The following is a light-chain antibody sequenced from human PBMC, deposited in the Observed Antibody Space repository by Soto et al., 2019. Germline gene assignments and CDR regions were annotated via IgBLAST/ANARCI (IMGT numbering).Light chain of an antibody. CDR3: QQGWT. CDR2: DAS. J-gene: IGKJ1*01. V-gene: IGKV1-5*01. CDR1: QSTSNR. Sequence: DIQMTQSPSTLSSSVGDRVTITCRASQSTSNRLSWYQQRPGKAPILRIYDASTLAIGVPSRFSGSGSGTEFTLTTTSLQPDDIASYDGQQGWTSGHGTKVYI.